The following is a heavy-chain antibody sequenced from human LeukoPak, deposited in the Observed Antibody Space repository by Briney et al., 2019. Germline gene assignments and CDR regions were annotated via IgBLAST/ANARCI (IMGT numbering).Heavy chain of an antibody. Sequence: SQTLSLTCPVSGGSISSGSYYWSWIRQPAGKGLEWIGRIYTSRSTNYNSSLNSRVTISVDTSKNQCSLKLSSVTAADTAVYYCARGPYYYDSSGYYPLTPNDAFDIWGQGTMVTVSS. CDR2: IYTSRST. CDR1: GGSISSGSYY. J-gene: IGHJ3*02. CDR3: ARGPYYYDSSGYYPLTPNDAFDI. D-gene: IGHD3-22*01. V-gene: IGHV4-61*02.